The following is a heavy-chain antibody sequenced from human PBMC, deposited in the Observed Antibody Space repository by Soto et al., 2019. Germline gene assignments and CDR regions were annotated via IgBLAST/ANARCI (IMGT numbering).Heavy chain of an antibody. CDR3: GRIIADWYFDL. D-gene: IGHD3-16*02. CDR2: IYPSDSDV. V-gene: IGHV5-51*01. CDR1: VYSIALYL. J-gene: IGHJ2*01. Sequence: EVQLVQSGAEVNKPGESLKISCKGSVYSIALYLIGWVRQMPGNDLGWMGIIYPSDSDVTYSPSFQGQVTMSADKSISTVYLQWNSLKAAETSMYYCGRIIADWYFDLWGRGTLVTVSS.